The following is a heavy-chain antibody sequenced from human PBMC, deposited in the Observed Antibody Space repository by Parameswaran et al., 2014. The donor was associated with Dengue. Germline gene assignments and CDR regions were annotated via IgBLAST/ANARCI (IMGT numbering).Heavy chain of an antibody. CDR3: ARDREGIVVVGYGMDV. J-gene: IGHJ6*02. D-gene: IGHD3-22*01. Sequence: WVRQAPGQGLEWMGWISAYNGNTNYAQKLQGRVTMTTDTSTSTAYMELRSLRSDDTAVYYCARDREGIVVVGYGMDVWGQGTTVTVSS. V-gene: IGHV1-18*01. CDR2: ISAYNGNT.